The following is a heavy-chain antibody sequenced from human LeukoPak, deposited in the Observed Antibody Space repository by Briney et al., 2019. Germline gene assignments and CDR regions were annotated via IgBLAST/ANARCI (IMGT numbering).Heavy chain of an antibody. CDR2: FYPEDGET. Sequence: ASVRVSCKVCGYTLTELSMHWVRQAPGKGLEWMGGFYPEDGETIYAQKFQGRVTMTEDTATDTAYMELSSLRSEDTAVYYCATGGHWFDRWGQGPLVTVSS. CDR3: ATGGHWFDR. D-gene: IGHD3-16*01. CDR1: GYTLTELS. V-gene: IGHV1-24*01. J-gene: IGHJ5*02.